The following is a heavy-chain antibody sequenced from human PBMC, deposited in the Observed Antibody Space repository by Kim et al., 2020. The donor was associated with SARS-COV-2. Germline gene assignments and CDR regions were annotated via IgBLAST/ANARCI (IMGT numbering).Heavy chain of an antibody. CDR2: INPNSGGT. CDR1: GYTFTGYY. V-gene: IGHV1-2*02. D-gene: IGHD1-1*01. Sequence: ASVKVSCKASGYTFTGYYMHWVRQAPGQGLEWMGWINPNSGGTNYAQKFQGRVTMTRDTSISTAYMELSRLRSDDTAVYYCARVGVVQLERRGFPFDIWGQGTMVTVSS. J-gene: IGHJ3*02. CDR3: ARVGVVQLERRGFPFDI.